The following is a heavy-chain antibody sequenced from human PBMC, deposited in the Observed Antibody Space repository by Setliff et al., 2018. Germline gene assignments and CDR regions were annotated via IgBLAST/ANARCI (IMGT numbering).Heavy chain of an antibody. CDR3: ARVPVVGATKLYWFDP. D-gene: IGHD1-26*01. V-gene: IGHV1-3*01. J-gene: IGHJ5*02. Sequence: ASVKVSCKASGCTFTSYAMHWVRQAPGQRLEWMGWINAGNGNTKYSQKFQGRVTITRDTSASTAYMELSSLRSEDTAVYYCARVPVVGATKLYWFDPWGQGTLVTVSS. CDR1: GCTFTSYA. CDR2: INAGNGNT.